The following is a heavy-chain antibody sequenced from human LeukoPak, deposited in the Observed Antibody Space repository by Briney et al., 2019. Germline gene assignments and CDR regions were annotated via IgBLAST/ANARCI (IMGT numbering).Heavy chain of an antibody. CDR2: ISSSSSYI. CDR3: ARDSGWHRWSYYYYYMDV. V-gene: IGHV3-11*06. D-gene: IGHD6-19*01. Sequence: GGSLRLSCAASGFTFSDYYMSWIRQAPGKGLEWVSSISSSSSYIYYADSVKGRFTISRDNAKNSLYLQMNSLRAEDTAVYYCARDSGWHRWSYYYYYMDVWGKGTTVTVSS. J-gene: IGHJ6*03. CDR1: GFTFSDYY.